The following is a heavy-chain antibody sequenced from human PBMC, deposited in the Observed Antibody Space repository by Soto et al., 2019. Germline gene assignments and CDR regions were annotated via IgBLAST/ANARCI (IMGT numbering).Heavy chain of an antibody. CDR2: ISGNGDYI. Sequence: GGSLRLSCAASGFSFTSYSMNWVRQAPGKGLEWVSFISGNGDYIYYRDSVKGRFTISRDNANSSLYLQMNSLRGEDTAVYYCARERSVRPFPDFGTWGQGTLVTVSS. J-gene: IGHJ4*02. CDR1: GFSFTSYS. V-gene: IGHV3-21*01. D-gene: IGHD2-21*02. CDR3: ARERSVRPFPDFGT.